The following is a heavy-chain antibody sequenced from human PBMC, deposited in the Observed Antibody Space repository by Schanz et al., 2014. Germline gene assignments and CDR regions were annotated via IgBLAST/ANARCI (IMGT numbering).Heavy chain of an antibody. CDR2: IKQDGSEK. CDR1: GFIFSNSC. D-gene: IGHD3-16*01. CDR3: ASDYNYFETEAP. V-gene: IGHV3-7*01. J-gene: IGHJ5*02. Sequence: EVQLVESGGGLVKPGGSLRLSCAASGFIFSNSCMSWVRQAPGKGLEWVANIKQDGSEKYYVDSVKGRFTISRDNANNSLLLRMNSLRAEDTAVYYCASDYNYFETEAPWGQGTLVTVSS.